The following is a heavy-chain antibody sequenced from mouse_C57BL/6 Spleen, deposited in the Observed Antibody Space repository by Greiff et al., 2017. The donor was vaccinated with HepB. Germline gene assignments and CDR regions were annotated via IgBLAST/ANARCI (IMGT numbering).Heavy chain of an antibody. D-gene: IGHD1-1*01. V-gene: IGHV1-64*01. CDR2: IHPNSGST. CDR1: GYTFTSYW. CDR3: ALLYYGSSPAWFAY. J-gene: IGHJ3*01. Sequence: QVQLQQSGAELVKPGASVKLSCKASGYTFTSYWMHWVKQRPGQGLEWIGMIHPNSGSTNYNEKFKSKATLTVDKSSSTAYMQLSSLTSEDSAVYYCALLYYGSSPAWFAYWGQGTLVTVSA.